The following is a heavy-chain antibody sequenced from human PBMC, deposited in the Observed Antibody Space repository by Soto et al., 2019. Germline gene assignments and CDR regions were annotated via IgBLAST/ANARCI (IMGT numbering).Heavy chain of an antibody. V-gene: IGHV6-1*01. D-gene: IGHD6-6*01. CDR1: GDSVSANSAA. J-gene: IGHJ6*02. CDR3: GRQPLATLALDGMDV. Sequence: QVQLQQSGPGLVRPSQTLSLTCVISGDSVSANSAAWNWIRQSPSRGLEWLGRTYYRSKWNFDYAESVKSRMSIIPDTSNNHFSLLLNSVAPEDAAVYYCGRQPLATLALDGMDVWGQGTTVTVSS. CDR2: TYYRSKWNF.